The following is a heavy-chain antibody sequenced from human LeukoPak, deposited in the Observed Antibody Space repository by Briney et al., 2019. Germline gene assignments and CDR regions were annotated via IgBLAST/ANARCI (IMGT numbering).Heavy chain of an antibody. CDR2: IIPILGIA. V-gene: IGHV1-69*04. Sequence: SVKVSCKASGGTFSSYAVSWVRQAPGQGLEWMGRIIPILGIANYAQKFQGRVTITADKSTSTAYMELSSLRSEDTAVYYCAREAPFSIFGVVEKAFDIWGQGTMVTVSS. CDR1: GGTFSSYA. CDR3: AREAPFSIFGVVEKAFDI. J-gene: IGHJ3*02. D-gene: IGHD3-3*01.